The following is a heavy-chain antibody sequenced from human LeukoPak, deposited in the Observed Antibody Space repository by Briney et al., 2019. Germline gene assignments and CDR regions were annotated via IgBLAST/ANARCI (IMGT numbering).Heavy chain of an antibody. Sequence: SQTLSLTCTVSGGSISSGGYFWSWIRQPPGKGLEWIGYIHYSGSTNYNPSLKSRITISVDTSKIQFSLKLSSVTAADTVVYYCAGRTDPYYDSSGYSYHFDYWGQGTLVTVSS. J-gene: IGHJ4*02. CDR2: IHYSGST. CDR1: GGSISSGGYF. V-gene: IGHV4-61*08. CDR3: AGRTDPYYDSSGYSYHFDY. D-gene: IGHD3-22*01.